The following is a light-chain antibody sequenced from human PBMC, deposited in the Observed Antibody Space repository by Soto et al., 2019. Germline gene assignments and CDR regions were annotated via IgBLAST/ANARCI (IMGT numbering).Light chain of an antibody. V-gene: IGKV3-11*01. CDR2: DAS. J-gene: IGKJ5*01. Sequence: EVVVTQSPATLSLSPGERATLSCRASQSVSSYLAWYQQKPGQAPRLLIYDASNRATGIPARFSGSGSGTDFTLTISSLEPEDFAVYYCQHRMNWPLTFGQGTRLEIK. CDR1: QSVSSY. CDR3: QHRMNWPLT.